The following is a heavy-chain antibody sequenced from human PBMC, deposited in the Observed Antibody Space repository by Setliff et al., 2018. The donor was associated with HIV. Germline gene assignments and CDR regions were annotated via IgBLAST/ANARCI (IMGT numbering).Heavy chain of an antibody. CDR3: VRDLMWAFDI. Sequence: LSLSCTASGFSFSTYAMHWVRQAPGKGLEWVAIIVFDGGETHFSDSVKGRFTISRDNAMNSLYLQMSSLRVEDTAVYYCVRDLMWAFDIWGQGTMVTVSS. J-gene: IGHJ3*02. V-gene: IGHV3-30*04. CDR1: GFSFSTYA. D-gene: IGHD2-21*01. CDR2: IVFDGGET.